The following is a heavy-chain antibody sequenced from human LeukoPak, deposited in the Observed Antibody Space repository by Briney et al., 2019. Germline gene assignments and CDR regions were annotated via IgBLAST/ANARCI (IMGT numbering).Heavy chain of an antibody. CDR1: VFTPSSYW. CDR3: ATSRTFDY. J-gene: IGHJ4*02. CDR2: INIDVSNT. Sequence: GGSLRLSCAPCVFTPSSYWMHWVRQAPGKGLVWVSHINIDVSNTRYADSVKGGFTISRDKAENTLYLQMNSLRVDDTAVYYCATSRTFDYWGQGTLVTVSS. V-gene: IGHV3-74*01.